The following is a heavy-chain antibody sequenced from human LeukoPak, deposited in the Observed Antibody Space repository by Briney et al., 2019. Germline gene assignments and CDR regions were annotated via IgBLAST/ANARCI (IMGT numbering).Heavy chain of an antibody. J-gene: IGHJ4*02. CDR1: GGSISSRGYY. CDR3: ARVDEYQLNIDY. Sequence: SETLSLTCTVSGGSISSRGYYWGWIRQPPGKGLEWIGTITYSGSTYFSPSVKSRVTMSMDTFKNQFSLKLSSVTAADTAVYYCARVDEYQLNIDYWGQGTLVTVSS. CDR2: ITYSGST. D-gene: IGHD2-2*01. V-gene: IGHV4-39*01.